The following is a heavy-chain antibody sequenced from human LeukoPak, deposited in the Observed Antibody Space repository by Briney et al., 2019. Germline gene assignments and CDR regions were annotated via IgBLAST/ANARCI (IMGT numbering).Heavy chain of an antibody. Sequence: SETLSLTCAVYGGSFSVYHWNWIRQPPGKGLEWIGEINLSGSTNYNPSLKSRVTISVDTSKNQFSLKLSSVTAADTAVYYCARGGKYYASSGWFDPWGQGTLVTVSS. V-gene: IGHV4-34*01. CDR2: INLSGST. J-gene: IGHJ5*02. D-gene: IGHD2-2*01. CDR1: GGSFSVYH. CDR3: ARGGKYYASSGWFDP.